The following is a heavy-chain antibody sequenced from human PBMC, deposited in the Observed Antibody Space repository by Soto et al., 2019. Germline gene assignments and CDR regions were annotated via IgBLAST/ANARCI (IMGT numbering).Heavy chain of an antibody. CDR3: ARLLTAVQDGCDY. CDR2: IIPIFGTA. D-gene: IGHD3-10*01. V-gene: IGHV1-69*13. CDR1: GGTFSSYA. J-gene: IGHJ4*02. Sequence: SVKVSCKASGGTFSSYAISWVRQAPGQGLEWMGGIIPIFGTANYAQKFQGRVTITADESTSTAYMELSSLRSEDTAVYYCARLLTAVQDGCDYWGQGTLVTVSS.